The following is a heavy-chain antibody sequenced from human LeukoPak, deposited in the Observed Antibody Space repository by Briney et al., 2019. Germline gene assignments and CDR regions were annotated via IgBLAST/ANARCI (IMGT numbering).Heavy chain of an antibody. Sequence: SQTLSLTCTVSGGSIRSGSYYWNWIRQPAGKGMEWIGRMYTSGTTNYNPSLKSRVTISVDTSKNQFSLKLSSVTAADTAVYYCARTASGYYLFDYWGQGTLVTVSS. V-gene: IGHV4-61*02. D-gene: IGHD3-22*01. CDR1: GGSIRSGSYY. CDR3: ARTASGYYLFDY. CDR2: MYTSGTT. J-gene: IGHJ4*02.